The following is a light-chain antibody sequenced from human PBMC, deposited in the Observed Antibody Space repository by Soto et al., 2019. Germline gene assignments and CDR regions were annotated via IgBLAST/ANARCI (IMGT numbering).Light chain of an antibody. CDR1: QSVGRDY. CDR3: QQYASSPIT. J-gene: IGKJ5*01. Sequence: ENVLTQSPGTLSLSPGERATLSCRASQSVGRDYLAWFQQKPGQAPRLLIHDASRRATGIPDRFSGSGSGTDFTLTINRLEPADFAIYYCQQYASSPITFGQGSRVDIK. CDR2: DAS. V-gene: IGKV3-20*01.